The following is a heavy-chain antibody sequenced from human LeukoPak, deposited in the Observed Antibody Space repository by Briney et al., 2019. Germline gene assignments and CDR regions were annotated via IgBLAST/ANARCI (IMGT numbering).Heavy chain of an antibody. Sequence: GGSLRLSCAASGFTFSTYAMHWVRQAPGKGLEWVAVISYDGSSKYYADSVKGRFTISRDSSKNTLFLQMNRLRPEDAAVYYCAKAPVTTCRGAFCYPFDYWGLGTLVTVSS. V-gene: IGHV3-30*04. CDR3: AKAPVTTCRGAFCYPFDY. CDR2: ISYDGSSK. D-gene: IGHD2-15*01. CDR1: GFTFSTYA. J-gene: IGHJ4*02.